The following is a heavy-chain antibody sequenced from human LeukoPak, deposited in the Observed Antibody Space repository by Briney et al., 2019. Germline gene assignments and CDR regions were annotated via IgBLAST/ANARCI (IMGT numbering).Heavy chain of an antibody. CDR2: IYTSGST. V-gene: IGHV4-61*02. CDR1: GGSISSGSYY. CDR3: ARDGSTQFDY. Sequence: SQTLSLTCTVSGGSISSGSYYWSWIGRPAGKGLEWIGRIYTSGSTNYNPSLKSRVTISVDTSKNQFSLKLSSVTAADTAVYYCARDGSTQFDYWGQGTLVTVSS. J-gene: IGHJ4*02. D-gene: IGHD1-1*01.